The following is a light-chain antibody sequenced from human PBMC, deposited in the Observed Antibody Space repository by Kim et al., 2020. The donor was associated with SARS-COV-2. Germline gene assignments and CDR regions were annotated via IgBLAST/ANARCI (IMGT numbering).Light chain of an antibody. V-gene: IGKV3-15*01. CDR1: QSVSSN. Sequence: PGERATLPCRASQSVSSNLAWYQQKPGQAPRLLIYGASTRASGIPARFSGSGSGTEFTLTISSLQSEDFAVYYCQQYNNWPPWTFGQGTKVDIK. J-gene: IGKJ1*01. CDR2: GAS. CDR3: QQYNNWPPWT.